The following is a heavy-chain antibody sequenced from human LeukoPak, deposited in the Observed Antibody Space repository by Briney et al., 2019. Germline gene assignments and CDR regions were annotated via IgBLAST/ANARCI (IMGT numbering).Heavy chain of an antibody. V-gene: IGHV3-30-3*01. CDR2: ISYDGSNK. Sequence: PGGSLRLSCAASGFTFSNYLMHWVRQAPGKGLEWVAVISYDGSNKYYADSVKGRFTISRDNSKNTLYLQMSSLRAEDTAVYYCAREGNYDILTGYPDAFDIWGQGTMVTVSS. CDR3: AREGNYDILTGYPDAFDI. CDR1: GFTFSNYL. J-gene: IGHJ3*02. D-gene: IGHD3-9*01.